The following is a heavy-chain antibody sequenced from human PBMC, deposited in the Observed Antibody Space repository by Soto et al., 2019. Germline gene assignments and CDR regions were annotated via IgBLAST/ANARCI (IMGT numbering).Heavy chain of an antibody. Sequence: GGSLRLSCAACGFTFSSYSMNWVRQAPGKGLEWVSYISSSSSTIYYADSVKGRFTISRDNAKNSLYLQMNSLRAEDTAVYYCARDTYDILTGYTGYFDYWGQGTLVTVSS. CDR3: ARDTYDILTGYTGYFDY. CDR2: ISSSSSTI. V-gene: IGHV3-48*01. CDR1: GFTFSSYS. D-gene: IGHD3-9*01. J-gene: IGHJ4*02.